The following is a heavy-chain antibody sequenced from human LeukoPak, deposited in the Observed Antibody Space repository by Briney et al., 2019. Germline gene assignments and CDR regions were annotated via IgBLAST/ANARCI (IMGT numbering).Heavy chain of an antibody. Sequence: ASVKVSRKASGGTFSSYAISWVRQAPGQGLEWMGRIIPILGIANYAQKFQGRVTITADKSTSTAYMELSSLRSEDTAVYYRARDRGSYYDSSGYQTTDYWGQGTLVTVSS. CDR3: ARDRGSYYDSSGYQTTDY. CDR1: GGTFSSYA. D-gene: IGHD3-22*01. CDR2: IIPILGIA. J-gene: IGHJ4*02. V-gene: IGHV1-69*04.